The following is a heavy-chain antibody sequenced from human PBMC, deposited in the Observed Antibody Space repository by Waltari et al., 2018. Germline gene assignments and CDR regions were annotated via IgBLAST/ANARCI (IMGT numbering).Heavy chain of an antibody. D-gene: IGHD5-12*01. V-gene: IGHV3-53*01. Sequence: EVQLVESGGGLIQPGGSLRLSCAASGFTVSSHYISWVRQAPGKGLEWVSVIYSGGSTYYADSVKGRFTISRDNSKNTLYLQMNSLRAEDTAVYYCARGVNRDGYNWHAFDIWGQGTMVTVSS. CDR2: IYSGGST. J-gene: IGHJ3*02. CDR1: GFTVSSHY. CDR3: ARGVNRDGYNWHAFDI.